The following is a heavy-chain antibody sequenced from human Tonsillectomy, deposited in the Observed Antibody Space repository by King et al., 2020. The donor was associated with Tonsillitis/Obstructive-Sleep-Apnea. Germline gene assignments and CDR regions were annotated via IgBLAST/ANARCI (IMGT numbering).Heavy chain of an antibody. Sequence: VQLVESGGGLVQPGRSLRLSCAASGFTFDAYAMHWVRQVPGKGLEWVSGISWNGGLIVYADSVKGRFTISRDNAKNYLYVKMNSLRSEDTAFNYCVSVKGYSLGNGVDYWGQGTLVTVS. D-gene: IGHD2-2*02. V-gene: IGHV3-9*01. CDR2: ISWNGGLI. CDR3: VSVKGYSLGNGVDY. CDR1: GFTFDAYA. J-gene: IGHJ4*02.